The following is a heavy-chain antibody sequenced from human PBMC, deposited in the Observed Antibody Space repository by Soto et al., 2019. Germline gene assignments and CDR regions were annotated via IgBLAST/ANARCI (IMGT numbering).Heavy chain of an antibody. D-gene: IGHD4-17*01. CDR2: INPSSGST. V-gene: IGHV1-2*02. J-gene: IGHJ4*02. Sequence: ASVKVSCKASGYTFTSYYMHWVRQAPGQGLEWMGRINPSSGSTNYAQKFQGRVTMTRDTSTSTAYMELSRLRSDDTAVYYCARESITVNYDYWGQGTLVTVSS. CDR1: GYTFTSYY. CDR3: ARESITVNYDY.